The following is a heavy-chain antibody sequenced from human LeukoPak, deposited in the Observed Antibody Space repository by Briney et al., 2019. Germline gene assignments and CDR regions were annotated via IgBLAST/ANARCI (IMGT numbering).Heavy chain of an antibody. Sequence: GGSLRLXCAASGFTFSSYGMHWVRQAPGKGLESVAVIWYDGSNKYYADSVKGRFTTSRDNSKNTLYLQMNSLRAEDTAVYYRAKDKQQWLGTWHYFDYWGQGTLVTVSS. J-gene: IGHJ4*02. CDR2: IWYDGSNK. CDR1: GFTFSSYG. V-gene: IGHV3-33*06. CDR3: AKDKQQWLGTWHYFDY. D-gene: IGHD6-19*01.